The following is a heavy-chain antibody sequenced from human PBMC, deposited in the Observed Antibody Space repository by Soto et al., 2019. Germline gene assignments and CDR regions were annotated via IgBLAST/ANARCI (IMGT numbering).Heavy chain of an antibody. CDR3: ARLYCSGGSCYAPFDY. Sequence: GESLKISCKGSGYSFTSYWITWVRQMPGKGLEWMGRIDPSDSYTNYSPSFQGRVTISADKSISTAYLQWSSLKASDTAMYYCARLYCSGGSCYAPFDYWGQGALVTVSS. CDR1: GYSFTSYW. CDR2: IDPSDSYT. J-gene: IGHJ4*02. V-gene: IGHV5-10-1*01. D-gene: IGHD2-15*01.